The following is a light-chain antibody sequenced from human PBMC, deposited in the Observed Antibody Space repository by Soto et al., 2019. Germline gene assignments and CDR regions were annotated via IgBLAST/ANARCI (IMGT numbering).Light chain of an antibody. CDR2: GAS. CDR1: QSVSGK. Sequence: EIVLTQSPATLSVSPGERATLSCRASQSVSGKLAWYQQKPGQAPRLLIYGASTRATGIPARFSGSGSGTEFTLTISSLQSEDFAVYYCQQYSKWPPITFGQGTRREIK. CDR3: QQYSKWPPIT. V-gene: IGKV3-15*01. J-gene: IGKJ5*01.